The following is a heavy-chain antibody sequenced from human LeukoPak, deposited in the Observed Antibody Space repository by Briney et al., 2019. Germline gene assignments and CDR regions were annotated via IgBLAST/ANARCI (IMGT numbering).Heavy chain of an antibody. CDR2: ISSSSSTI. CDR1: GFTFSSYS. V-gene: IGHV3-48*01. CDR3: ARIHSPPPLYSSSWYGFGYDY. J-gene: IGHJ4*02. D-gene: IGHD6-13*01. Sequence: GGSLRLSCAASGFTFSSYSMNWVRQAPGKGLEWVSYISSSSSTIYYADSVKGRFTISRDNAKNSLYLQMNSLRAEDTAVYYCARIHSPPPLYSSSWYGFGYDYWGQGTLVTVSS.